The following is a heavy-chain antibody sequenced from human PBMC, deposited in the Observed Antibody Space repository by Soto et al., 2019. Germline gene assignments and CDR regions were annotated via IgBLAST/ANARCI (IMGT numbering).Heavy chain of an antibody. Sequence: QITLKESGPPLVKPTQTLTLTCTFSGFSLSTSGVGVGWIRQPPGKALEWLALIYWDDDKRYSPSLKSRLTITKDTSKNQVVLTMTNMDPVDTATYYCAHTYYYDSSGYYYYYYGMDVWGQGTTVTVSS. J-gene: IGHJ6*02. CDR2: IYWDDDK. V-gene: IGHV2-5*02. CDR3: AHTYYYDSSGYYYYYYGMDV. D-gene: IGHD3-22*01. CDR1: GFSLSTSGVG.